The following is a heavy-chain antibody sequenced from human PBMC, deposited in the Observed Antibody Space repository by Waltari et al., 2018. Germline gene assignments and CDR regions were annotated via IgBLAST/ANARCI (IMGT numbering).Heavy chain of an antibody. CDR1: GYTFTSYY. J-gene: IGHJ4*02. Sequence: QMQLVQAGSEVKKPGASVKVSCKASGYTFTSYYMHWVRQAPGQGLEWMGIINPSGGSTSCAQKFQGRVTMTRDTSTSTVYMELSSLRSEDTAVYYCARTTTSMVTDYWGQGTLVTVSS. CDR2: INPSGGST. D-gene: IGHD5-18*01. V-gene: IGHV1-46*01. CDR3: ARTTTSMVTDY.